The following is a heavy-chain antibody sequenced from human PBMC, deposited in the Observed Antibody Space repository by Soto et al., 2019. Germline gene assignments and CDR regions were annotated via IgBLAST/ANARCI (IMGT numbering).Heavy chain of an antibody. J-gene: IGHJ6*02. D-gene: IGHD3-16*01. CDR3: ARDLRFVDDYYYYGVDV. CDR1: GYTFTNYH. V-gene: IGHV1-46*03. CDR2: IYPRGGST. Sequence: QVQLVQSGPEVKKPGASVKVSCKASGYTFTNYHMHWVRQAPGQGLEWMGIIYPRGGSTTYAQKFHGRVIMSADTSTSTVCLELHRLRSEDTALYYCARDLRFVDDYYYYGVDVWGQGTTVTVSS.